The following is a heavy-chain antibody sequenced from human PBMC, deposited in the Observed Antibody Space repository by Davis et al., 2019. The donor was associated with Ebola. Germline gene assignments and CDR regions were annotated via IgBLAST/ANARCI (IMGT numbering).Heavy chain of an antibody. J-gene: IGHJ5*02. D-gene: IGHD2-21*01. CDR2: INAGNGNT. Sequence: ASVKVSCKASGYTFTSYAMHWVRQAPGQRLEWMGWINAGNGNTKYSQKFQGRVTITRDTSASTAYMELSSLRSEDTADYYCARVIRWGGANNWFDPWGQGTLVTVSS. V-gene: IGHV1-3*01. CDR1: GYTFTSYA. CDR3: ARVIRWGGANNWFDP.